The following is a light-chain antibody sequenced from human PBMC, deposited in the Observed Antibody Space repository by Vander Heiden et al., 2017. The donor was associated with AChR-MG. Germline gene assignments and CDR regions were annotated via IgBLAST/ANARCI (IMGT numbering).Light chain of an antibody. CDR3: AVRDDSLNDWL. Sequence: SVLTQPPSASAAPGQRVPTSCSSGSSNIGSNTVNWYQQLPATPPNVLIFNYNRRPTGVPDRFAGSKTGTSASMAISGLRSEDEADYSCAVRDDSLNDWLFGGGTKLTVL. CDR1: SSNIGSNT. CDR2: NYN. V-gene: IGLV1-44*01. J-gene: IGLJ3*02.